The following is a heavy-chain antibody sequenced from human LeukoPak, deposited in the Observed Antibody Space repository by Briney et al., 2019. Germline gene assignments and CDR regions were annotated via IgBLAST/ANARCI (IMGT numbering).Heavy chain of an antibody. CDR2: ISGDGGST. Sequence: PGGSLRLSCAASGFTFDDYAMHWVRQAPGKGLEWVSLISGDGGSTYYADSVKDRFTISRDNSKNSLYLQMNSLRTEDTALYYCAKVYGFGELLGNFDYWGQGTLVTVSS. J-gene: IGHJ4*02. CDR3: AKVYGFGELLGNFDY. CDR1: GFTFDDYA. D-gene: IGHD3-10*01. V-gene: IGHV3-43*02.